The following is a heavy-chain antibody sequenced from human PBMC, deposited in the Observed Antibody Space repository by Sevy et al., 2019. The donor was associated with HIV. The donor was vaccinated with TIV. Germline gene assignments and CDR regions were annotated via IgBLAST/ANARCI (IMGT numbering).Heavy chain of an antibody. CDR1: GGSISSYC. V-gene: IGHV4-59*13. Sequence: SETLSLTCTVSGGSISSYCCNWIRQSPGKGLGWIGYMCHTGITNYNPSLKSRVTISLDTSKNQFSLRLSSVTAADPAVYYCARAGHSYGLFDYWGQGTLVTVSS. CDR2: MCHTGIT. J-gene: IGHJ4*02. CDR3: ARAGHSYGLFDY. D-gene: IGHD5-18*01.